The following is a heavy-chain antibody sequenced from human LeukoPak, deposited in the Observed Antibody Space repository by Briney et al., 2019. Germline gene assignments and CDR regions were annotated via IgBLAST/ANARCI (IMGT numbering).Heavy chain of an antibody. CDR2: IYYSGST. D-gene: IGHD3-16*02. Sequence: SETLSLTCTVSGGSTSSGDYYWSWFRQPPGKGLEWIGYIYYSGSTYYNPSLKSRVTISVDTSKNQFSLKLSSVTAADTAVYYCARGRYDYVWGSYRSAGGHVDYWGQGTLVTVSS. CDR1: GGSTSSGDYY. CDR3: ARGRYDYVWGSYRSAGGHVDY. V-gene: IGHV4-30-4*01. J-gene: IGHJ4*02.